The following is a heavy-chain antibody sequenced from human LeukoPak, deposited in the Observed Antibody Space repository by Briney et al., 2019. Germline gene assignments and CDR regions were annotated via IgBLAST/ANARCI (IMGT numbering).Heavy chain of an antibody. CDR2: IYPGDSDT. D-gene: IGHD6-19*01. CDR3: ARHRGSGWLDY. J-gene: IGHJ4*02. Sequence: VRQMQGKGLEGMGIIYPGDSDTRYRPSFKGEVTISADKSISTSYLQWSSLKASDTAMYYCARHRGSGWLDYWGQGTLVTVSS. V-gene: IGHV5-51*01.